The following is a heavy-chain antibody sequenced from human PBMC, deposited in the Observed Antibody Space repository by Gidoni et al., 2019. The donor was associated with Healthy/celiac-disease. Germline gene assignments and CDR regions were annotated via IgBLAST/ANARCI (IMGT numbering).Heavy chain of an antibody. J-gene: IGHJ4*02. Sequence: QVQLQESGPGLVKPSETLSLTCAVSGYSISSGYYWGWIRQPPGKGLEWIGSIYHSGSTYYNPSLKSRVTISVDTSKNQFSLKLSSVTAADTAVYYCARDGIAVALNPFDYWGQGTLVTVSS. D-gene: IGHD6-19*01. V-gene: IGHV4-38-2*02. CDR1: GYSISSGYY. CDR3: ARDGIAVALNPFDY. CDR2: IYHSGST.